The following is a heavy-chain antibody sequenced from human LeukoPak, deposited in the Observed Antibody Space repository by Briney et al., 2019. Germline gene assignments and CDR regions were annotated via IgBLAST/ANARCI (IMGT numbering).Heavy chain of an antibody. Sequence: PGGSLRLSCAASGFTVSSNYMSWVRQAPARGLEWVSVIYSCDSTYYEDSGKGQFPLSRHHSKNKHEFQMNKLGANGTACFFFARVATVVHNWGQGTLVTVPS. J-gene: IGHJ4*02. V-gene: IGHV3-53*01. D-gene: IGHD4-23*01. CDR1: GFTVSSNY. CDR3: ARVATVVHN. CDR2: IYSCDST.